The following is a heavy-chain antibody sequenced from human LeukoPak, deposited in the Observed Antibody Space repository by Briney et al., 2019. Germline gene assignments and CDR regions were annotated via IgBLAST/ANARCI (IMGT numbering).Heavy chain of an antibody. Sequence: GGSLRLSCAASGFTYSSCAMSWVRQAPGKGLEWVSTITGSGGSTYYADSVKGRFTISRDNSKNTLYLQMNSLRAEDTALYYCAKDPGYSSSWYPDYWGQGTLVTVSS. D-gene: IGHD6-13*01. CDR3: AKDPGYSSSWYPDY. J-gene: IGHJ4*02. V-gene: IGHV3-23*01. CDR2: ITGSGGST. CDR1: GFTYSSCA.